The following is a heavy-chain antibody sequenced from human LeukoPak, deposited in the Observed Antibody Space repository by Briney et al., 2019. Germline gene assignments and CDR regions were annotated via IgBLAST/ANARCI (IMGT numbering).Heavy chain of an antibody. CDR3: ARGGSSYNDDSSGYYFDY. CDR2: IKSKTGGGTT. CDR1: GFTFSNAW. Sequence: GGSLRLSCAASGFTFSNAWMSWVRQAPGKGLEWVGRIKSKTGGGTTDYAAPVKGRFTISRDDSKNTLYLQMNSLRAEDTAVYYCARGGSSYNDDSSGYYFDYWGQGTLVTVSS. V-gene: IGHV3-15*01. J-gene: IGHJ4*02. D-gene: IGHD3-22*01.